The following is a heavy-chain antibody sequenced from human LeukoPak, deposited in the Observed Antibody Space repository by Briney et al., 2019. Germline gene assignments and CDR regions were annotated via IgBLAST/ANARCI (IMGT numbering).Heavy chain of an antibody. CDR1: GFTFSSYG. V-gene: IGHV3-30*02. CDR3: TRDLSRVGGNDH. D-gene: IGHD3-3*01. J-gene: IGHJ4*02. Sequence: GGSLRLSCAASGFTFSSYGMHWVRQAPGKGLEWVAFIRYDGSNKYYADSVKGRFTISRDNFKNTLYLQMNSLRAEDTAVYYCTRDLSRVGGNDHWGQGTLVTVSS. CDR2: IRYDGSNK.